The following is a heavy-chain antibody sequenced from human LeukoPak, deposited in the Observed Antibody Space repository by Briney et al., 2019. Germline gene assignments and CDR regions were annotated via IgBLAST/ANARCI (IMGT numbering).Heavy chain of an antibody. V-gene: IGHV1-69*13. J-gene: IGHJ4*02. Sequence: SVKVSCKASGGTFSSYAISWVRQAPGQGLEWMGGIIPIFGTANYAQKFQGRVTITADESTSTAYMEPSSLRSEDTAVYYCARAAPPSSKTYYYGSGSYYLSYWGQGTLVTVSS. CDR2: IIPIFGTA. CDR3: ARAAPPSSKTYYYGSGSYYLSY. D-gene: IGHD3-10*01. CDR1: GGTFSSYA.